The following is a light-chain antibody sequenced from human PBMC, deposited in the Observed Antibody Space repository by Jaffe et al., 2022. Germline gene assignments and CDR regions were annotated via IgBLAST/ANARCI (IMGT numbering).Light chain of an antibody. J-gene: IGLJ3*02. Sequence: QSALTQPASVSGSPGQSITISCTGTSSDVGGYKYVSWYQHHPGKAPKLMIYEVSNRPSGVSNRFSGSKSGNTASLTISGLQAEDEADYYCISYTTTSTLVFGGGTKLTVL. V-gene: IGLV2-14*01. CDR3: ISYTTTSTLV. CDR2: EVS. CDR1: SSDVGGYKY.